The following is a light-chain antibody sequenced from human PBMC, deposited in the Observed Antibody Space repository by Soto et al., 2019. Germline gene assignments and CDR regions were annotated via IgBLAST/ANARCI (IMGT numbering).Light chain of an antibody. CDR1: QSVSSN. Sequence: EIVMTQSPATLSVSPGERATLSCRASQSVSSNLAWYQQKPGQAPRLLIYGASTRATGIPARFSGSGSGTEFTLTIGSLQSEDFAVYYCQQYNNRLTFGGGTKVEIK. CDR2: GAS. CDR3: QQYNNRLT. V-gene: IGKV3-15*01. J-gene: IGKJ4*01.